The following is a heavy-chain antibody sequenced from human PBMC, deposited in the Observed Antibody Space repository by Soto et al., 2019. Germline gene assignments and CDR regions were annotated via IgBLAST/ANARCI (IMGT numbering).Heavy chain of an antibody. CDR1: GYSFTNYW. CDR2: IYPGDSDT. CDR3: ARLGIAAAGTSQGNWFDT. J-gene: IGHJ5*02. Sequence: PGESLKISCKGSGYSFTNYWIGWVRQMPGKGLEWMGIIYPGDSDTRYSPYFQGQVTISADKYISTAYLQWSSLKASDTAMYYCARLGIAAAGTSQGNWFDTWGQAPLVTLSS. D-gene: IGHD6-13*01. V-gene: IGHV5-51*01.